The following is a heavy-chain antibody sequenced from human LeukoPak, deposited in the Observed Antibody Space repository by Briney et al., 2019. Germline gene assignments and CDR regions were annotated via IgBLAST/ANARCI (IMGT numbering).Heavy chain of an antibody. D-gene: IGHD3-10*01. V-gene: IGHV4-59*01. Sequence: SETLSLTCTVSGDSISTYYWSWIRQPPGKGLEWIGYIYYRVTSDYNPSLKSRVTMSVDMSTRQISLRLSSVTAADTAVYYCARAVGGDGSGSLWGPGTLVTVSS. J-gene: IGHJ4*02. CDR2: IYYRVTS. CDR3: ARAVGGDGSGSL. CDR1: GDSISTYY.